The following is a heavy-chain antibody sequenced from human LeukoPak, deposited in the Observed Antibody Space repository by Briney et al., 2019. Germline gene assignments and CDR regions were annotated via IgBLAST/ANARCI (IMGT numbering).Heavy chain of an antibody. CDR3: ARRNDLGIAVSGVIDV. CDR1: GFTFSNYA. CDR2: ISFDGSNK. D-gene: IGHD6-19*01. V-gene: IGHV3-30*03. J-gene: IGHJ3*01. Sequence: GRSLRLSCAASGFTFSNYAMHWVRQAPGKGLEWVSIISFDGSNKYYADSVKGRFTISRDNAKNSLYLEINSLRAEDTAVYYCARRNDLGIAVSGVIDVWGQGTMVTVSS.